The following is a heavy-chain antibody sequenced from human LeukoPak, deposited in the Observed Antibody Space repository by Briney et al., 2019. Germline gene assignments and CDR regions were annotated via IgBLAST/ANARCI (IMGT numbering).Heavy chain of an antibody. CDR1: GGSMSGYY. CDR2: INYSGST. J-gene: IGHJ4*02. D-gene: IGHD3-10*01. V-gene: IGHV4-39*01. Sequence: PSETLSLTCIVSGGSMSGYYWSWIREPPGKGLEWIASINYSGSTYYNPSLKSRVTISVDTSENQFSLKLSSVTAADTAVYYCARYVVYGSGKYYFDYWGQGTLVTVPS. CDR3: ARYVVYGSGKYYFDY.